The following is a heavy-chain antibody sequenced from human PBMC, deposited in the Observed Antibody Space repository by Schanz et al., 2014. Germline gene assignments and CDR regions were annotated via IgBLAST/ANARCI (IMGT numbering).Heavy chain of an antibody. D-gene: IGHD1-26*01. Sequence: PLVEFGGGLVQPGGSLRLSCEASGFSFSVSWMNWVRPAPGKGLEWVATIKEDGSQKYYLDSVKGRFTISRDNARNSLYLQMTSLRAEDTALYYCTRDRAYHSFDYWGQGTLVTVSS. CDR1: GFSFSVSW. J-gene: IGHJ4*02. V-gene: IGHV3-7*01. CDR3: TRDRAYHSFDY. CDR2: IKEDGSQK.